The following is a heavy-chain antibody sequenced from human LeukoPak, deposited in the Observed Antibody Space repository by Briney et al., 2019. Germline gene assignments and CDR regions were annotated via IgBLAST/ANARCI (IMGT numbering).Heavy chain of an antibody. V-gene: IGHV3-30*03. CDR3: ARDLSRLLYSRSYNGEN. CDR2: ISYDGSNK. CDR1: GFTFSSYG. Sequence: GGSLRLSCAASGFTFSSYGMHWVRQAPGKGLEWVAVISYDGSNKYYADSVKGRFTISRDNAKNSLYLQMNSLRAEDTAVYYCARDLSRLLYSRSYNGENWGQGTLVTVSS. J-gene: IGHJ4*02. D-gene: IGHD6-13*01.